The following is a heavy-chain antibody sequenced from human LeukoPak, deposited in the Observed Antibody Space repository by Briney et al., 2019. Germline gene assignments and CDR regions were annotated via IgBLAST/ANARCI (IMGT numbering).Heavy chain of an antibody. CDR2: ISASGSAT. CDR3: ASIGYCSSTNCAPIP. V-gene: IGHV3-23*01. J-gene: IGHJ5*02. D-gene: IGHD2-2*01. Sequence: GGSLRLSCAASGFIFSNYGMNWVRQAPGKGLEWVAAISASGSATSYADSVRGRFTISRDNSKSTTYLQMNSLRAEDTALYHCASIGYCSSTNCAPIPWGQGTLVTVSS. CDR1: GFIFSNYG.